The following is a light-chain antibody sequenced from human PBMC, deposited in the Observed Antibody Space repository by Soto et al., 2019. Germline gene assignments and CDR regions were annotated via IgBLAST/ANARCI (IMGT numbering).Light chain of an antibody. V-gene: IGKV3-20*01. J-gene: IGKJ4*01. CDR3: QQYDTTPLT. Sequence: EIVLTQSPGTLSLSPGERATLSCRASQSVSNSYLAWYQQKPGQAPRLLIYGASSRATGIPDRFSGSGSGTDFTLTISRLEPADFAVYYCQQYDTTPLTFGGGTEVEIK. CDR2: GAS. CDR1: QSVSNSY.